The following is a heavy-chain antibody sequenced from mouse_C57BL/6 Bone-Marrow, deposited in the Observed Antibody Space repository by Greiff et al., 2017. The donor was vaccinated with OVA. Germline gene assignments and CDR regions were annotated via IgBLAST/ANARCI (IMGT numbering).Heavy chain of an antibody. D-gene: IGHD1-2*01. J-gene: IGHJ4*01. CDR1: GYTFTSYW. Sequence: QVQLQQPGAELVKPGASVKLSCKASGYTFTSYWMQWVKQRPGQGLEWIGEIDPSDSYTNYNQKFKGKATLTVDTSSSTAYMQLSSLTSEDSAVYYCARGYRSDYWGQGTSVTVSS. V-gene: IGHV1-50*01. CDR2: IDPSDSYT. CDR3: ARGYRSDY.